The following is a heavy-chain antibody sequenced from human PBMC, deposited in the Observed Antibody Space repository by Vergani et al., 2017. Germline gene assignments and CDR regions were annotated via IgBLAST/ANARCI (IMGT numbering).Heavy chain of an antibody. D-gene: IGHD6-19*01. CDR2: ISGSGGST. Sequence: EVQLLESGGGLVQPGGSLRLSCAASGFTFSSYAMSWVRQSPGKGLEWFSAISGSGGSTYYADSVKGRFTISRDNSKNTLYLQMNSLRAEDTALYYCGKEGIAVAGGADYWGQGTLVTVSS. J-gene: IGHJ4*02. CDR1: GFTFSSYA. V-gene: IGHV3-23*01. CDR3: GKEGIAVAGGADY.